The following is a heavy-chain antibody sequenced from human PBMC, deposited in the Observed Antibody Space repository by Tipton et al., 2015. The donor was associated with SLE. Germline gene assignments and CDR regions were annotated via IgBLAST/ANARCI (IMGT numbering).Heavy chain of an antibody. D-gene: IGHD6-19*01. CDR2: IFYSGST. Sequence: TLSLTCSLSGGSINSYYWSWVRQPPGKGLEWVGYIFYSGSTKYNPSLKSRVTLSADTSKNQFSLKLSSVTAADTAVYYCARDGYSSGWDGDFDYWGQGILVTVSS. CDR1: GGSINSYY. V-gene: IGHV4-59*12. J-gene: IGHJ4*02. CDR3: ARDGYSSGWDGDFDY.